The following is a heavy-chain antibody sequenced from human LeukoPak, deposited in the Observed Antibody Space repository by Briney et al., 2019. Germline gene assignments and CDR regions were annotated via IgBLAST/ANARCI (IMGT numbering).Heavy chain of an antibody. V-gene: IGHV3-53*01. CDR1: GFTVSSNY. CDR2: IYSDGST. CDR3: ARDLAAGGTYPHY. J-gene: IGHJ4*02. D-gene: IGHD6-13*01. Sequence: GGSLRLSCAASGFTVSSNYMSWVRQAPGKGPESVSVIYSDGSTYYADSVKGRFTISRDTSKNTLYLQMNSLRTEDTAVYYCARDLAAGGTYPHYWGQGTLVSVSS.